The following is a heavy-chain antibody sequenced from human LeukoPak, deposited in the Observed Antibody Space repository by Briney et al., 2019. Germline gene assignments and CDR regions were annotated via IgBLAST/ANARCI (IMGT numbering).Heavy chain of an antibody. V-gene: IGHV3-23*01. D-gene: IGHD1-26*01. CDR3: AKMGGKGATEVDY. J-gene: IGHJ4*02. CDR2: ISGSGGST. Sequence: QSGGSLRLSCAASGFTFSSYAMSWVRQAPGKGLEWVSAISGSGGSTYYADSVKGRFTVPRDNSKNTLYLQMNSLRAEDTAVYYCAKMGGKGATEVDYWGQGTLVTVSS. CDR1: GFTFSSYA.